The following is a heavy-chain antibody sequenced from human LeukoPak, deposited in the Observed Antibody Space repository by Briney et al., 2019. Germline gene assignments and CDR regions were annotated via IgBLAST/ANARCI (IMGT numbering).Heavy chain of an antibody. CDR3: ARLELVVHAFDI. CDR2: IYTSGST. CDR1: GGSISSYY. V-gene: IGHV4-4*09. Sequence: SETLSLTCTVSGGSISSYYWSWIRQPPGKGLEWIGYIYTSGSTNYNPSLKSRVTISVDTSKNQFSLKLSSVTAADTAVYYCARLELVVHAFDIWGQGTMVTVSS. J-gene: IGHJ3*02. D-gene: IGHD6-13*01.